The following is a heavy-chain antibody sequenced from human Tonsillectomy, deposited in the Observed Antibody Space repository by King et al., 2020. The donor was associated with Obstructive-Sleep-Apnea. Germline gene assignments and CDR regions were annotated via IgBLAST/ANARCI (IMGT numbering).Heavy chain of an antibody. CDR1: AFTFSMFW. CDR3: ARTNAPRGGESYYYYGMDV. V-gene: IGHV3-7*01. Sequence: VQLVESGGGLVQPGWSLRLSCGASAFTFSMFWMNVVRQAPGKGLEWVANIKQDGSEQHYVESVNVRFHISRDNAKNSLFLQMDSLRAEDTAVYYCARTNAPRGGESYYYYGMDVWGQGTTVTVSS. D-gene: IGHD3-16*01. CDR2: IKQDGSEQ. J-gene: IGHJ6*02.